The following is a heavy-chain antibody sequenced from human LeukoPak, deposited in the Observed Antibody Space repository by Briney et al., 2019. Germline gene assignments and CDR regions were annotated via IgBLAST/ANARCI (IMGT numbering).Heavy chain of an antibody. J-gene: IGHJ5*02. CDR1: GFTFSSYG. CDR2: ISGSGGST. D-gene: IGHD4-17*01. Sequence: AGGSLRLSCAASGFTFSSYGMSWVRQAPGKGLEWVSGISGSGGSTYYADSVKGRFTISRDNSKNTLYLQMNSLRAEDAAVYYCASAKNGDYVYNWFDPWGQGTLVTVSS. CDR3: ASAKNGDYVYNWFDP. V-gene: IGHV3-23*01.